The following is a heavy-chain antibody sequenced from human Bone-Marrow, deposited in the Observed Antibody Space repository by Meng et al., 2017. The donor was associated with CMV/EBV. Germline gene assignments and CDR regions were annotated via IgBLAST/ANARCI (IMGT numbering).Heavy chain of an antibody. D-gene: IGHD1-26*01. V-gene: IGHV1-2*02. CDR2: INPNSGGT. J-gene: IGHJ4*02. CDR1: GYTFTGYY. Sequence: GQLVQSGAWGKKPGASGKVSCKASGYTFTGYYMNWVRQAPGQGREWMGWINPNSGGTNYAQKFQGRVTMTRDTSISTAYMELSRLRSDDTAVYYCARNPYSGSLLPDYWGQGTLVTVSS. CDR3: ARNPYSGSLLPDY.